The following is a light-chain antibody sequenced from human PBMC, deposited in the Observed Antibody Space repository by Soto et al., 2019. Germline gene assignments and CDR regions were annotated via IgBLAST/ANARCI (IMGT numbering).Light chain of an antibody. J-gene: IGKJ5*01. CDR1: QSLSSNF. CDR3: QQYGNSPIT. CDR2: DSS. Sequence: EIVLTQSPATLSLSPGERATLSCRASQSLSSNFLAWYQQKPGQPPRLLIYDSSTRATGFPDRFSGSGSGTDFTLTISRLEPEDFAVYYCQQYGNSPITFGQGTRLEIK. V-gene: IGKV3-20*01.